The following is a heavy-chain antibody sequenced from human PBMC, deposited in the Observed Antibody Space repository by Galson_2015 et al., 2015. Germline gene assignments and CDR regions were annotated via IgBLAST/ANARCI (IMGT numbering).Heavy chain of an antibody. CDR1: GFTFTSAY. D-gene: IGHD3-10*01. Sequence: SLRLSCAASGFTFTSAYMSWIRQAPGKGLEWVAQTKSKGAGGATDYAAPVRGRFTISRDDSTATIHLQMNSLRAEDTAVYYCARDGPVRGRPFDPWGQGTLVTVSS. CDR2: TKSKGAGGAT. V-gene: IGHV3-15*01. J-gene: IGHJ5*02. CDR3: ARDGPVRGRPFDP.